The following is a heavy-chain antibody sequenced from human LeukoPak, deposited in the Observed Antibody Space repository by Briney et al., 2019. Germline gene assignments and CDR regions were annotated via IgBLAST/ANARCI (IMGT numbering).Heavy chain of an antibody. CDR1: GFTFDDYA. CDR2: ISWNSGSI. V-gene: IGHV3-9*01. D-gene: IGHD3-22*01. Sequence: GGSLRLSCAASGFTFDDYAMHWVRQAPGEGLEWVSGISWNSGSIGYADSVKGRFTISRDNAKNSLYLQMNSLRAEDTALYYCAKDKHDSSGYYFNEFDYWGQGTLVTVSS. J-gene: IGHJ4*02. CDR3: AKDKHDSSGYYFNEFDY.